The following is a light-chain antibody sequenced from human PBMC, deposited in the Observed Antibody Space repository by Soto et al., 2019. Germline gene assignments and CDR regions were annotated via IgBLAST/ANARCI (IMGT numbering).Light chain of an antibody. Sequence: QSVLTQPASVSGSPGQSITISCTGTSSDVGYYNYVSWYQQHPGKAPKLMIYDVRNRPSGVSNRFSGSKSGNTASLTISGLQAEDEADYYCSSYTSSSTPSYVFGTGTKVTVL. CDR1: SSDVGYYNY. CDR2: DVR. CDR3: SSYTSSSTPSYV. V-gene: IGLV2-14*03. J-gene: IGLJ1*01.